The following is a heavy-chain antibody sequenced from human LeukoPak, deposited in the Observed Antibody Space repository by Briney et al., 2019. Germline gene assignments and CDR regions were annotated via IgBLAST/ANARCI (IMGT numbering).Heavy chain of an antibody. CDR1: GGSISSSGDY. Sequence: SETLSLTCTVSGGSISSSGDYWGWIRQPPGKGLEWIGSIYYSGSAYYNPSLKSRVTVSVDTSKNQFSLKLSSVTAADTAVYYCASYYDFWSGYRYWGQGTLVTISS. J-gene: IGHJ4*02. D-gene: IGHD3-3*01. CDR3: ASYYDFWSGYRY. CDR2: IYYSGSA. V-gene: IGHV4-39*07.